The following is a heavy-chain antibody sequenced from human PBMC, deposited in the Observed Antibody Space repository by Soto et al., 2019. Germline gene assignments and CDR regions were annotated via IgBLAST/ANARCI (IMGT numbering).Heavy chain of an antibody. V-gene: IGHV3-23*04. CDR1: GFTFSSYG. CDR2: ISGSGGST. CDR3: AKVTNYYDSSGYSQAYYYYGMDV. Sequence: VQLVESGGGVVQPGRSLRLSCAASGFTFSSYGMHWVRQAPGKGLEWVSAISGSGGSTYYADSVKGRFTISRDNSKNTLYLQMNSLRAEDTAVYYCAKVTNYYDSSGYSQAYYYYGMDVWGQGTTVTVSS. D-gene: IGHD3-22*01. J-gene: IGHJ6*02.